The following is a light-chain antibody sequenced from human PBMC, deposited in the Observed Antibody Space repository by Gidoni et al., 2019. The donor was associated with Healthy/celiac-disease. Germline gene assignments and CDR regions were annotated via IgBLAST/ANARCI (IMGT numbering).Light chain of an antibody. CDR3: NSRDSSGNHLEWV. Sequence: SSELTQAPAVSVALGQTVRITCQGDSLRSYYASWYQQKPGQAPVLVIYGKNNRPSGIPDRFSGSSSGNTASLTITGAQAEDEADYYCNSRDSSGNHLEWVFGGGTKLTVL. J-gene: IGLJ3*02. CDR2: GKN. V-gene: IGLV3-19*01. CDR1: SLRSYY.